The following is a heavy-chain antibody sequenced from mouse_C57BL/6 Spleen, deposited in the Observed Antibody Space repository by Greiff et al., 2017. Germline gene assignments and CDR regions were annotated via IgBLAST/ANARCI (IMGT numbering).Heavy chain of an antibody. CDR3: ARTRYYGSSYWDLDV. CDR1: GYTFTGYW. V-gene: IGHV1-9*01. D-gene: IGHD1-1*01. J-gene: IGHJ1*03. CDR2: ILPGSGST. Sequence: VKLLESGAELMKPGASVKLSCKATGYTFTGYWIEWVKQRPGHGLEWIGEILPGSGSTNYNEKFKGKATFTADTSSDTAYMQLSSLTTEASAIYSGARTRYYGSSYWDLDVWGKGTTVTVSS.